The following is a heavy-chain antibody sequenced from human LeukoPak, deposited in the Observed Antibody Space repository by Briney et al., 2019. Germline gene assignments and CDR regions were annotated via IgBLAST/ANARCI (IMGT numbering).Heavy chain of an antibody. CDR1: GYTFTSYR. Sequence: ASVKVSCKVSGYTFTSYRISWVRQAPGQGLEWMGWISNYNGNTEYAQKVQGRVTLTKDTSTGTVYMELRSLRADDTAVYYCASHYSNGHFTYYFDYWGQGTLVTVSS. CDR3: ASHYSNGHFTYYFDY. CDR2: ISNYNGNT. J-gene: IGHJ4*02. V-gene: IGHV1-18*01. D-gene: IGHD3-22*01.